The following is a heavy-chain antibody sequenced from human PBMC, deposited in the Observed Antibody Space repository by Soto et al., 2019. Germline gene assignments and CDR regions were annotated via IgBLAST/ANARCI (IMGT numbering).Heavy chain of an antibody. CDR1: GFPFSSNG. CDR2: ISTSSSYI. J-gene: IGHJ4*02. D-gene: IGHD6-19*01. V-gene: IGHV3-21*01. CDR3: ARGGSGRYEDVDY. Sequence: EVQLVESGGGLVKPGGSLRLSCAASGFPFSSNGMTGVRRAPGKGLEWVSSISTSSSYIHYADSVKGRFTISRDNAKNSMYLQMNSLRAEDTAVYYCARGGSGRYEDVDYWGQGTLVTVSS.